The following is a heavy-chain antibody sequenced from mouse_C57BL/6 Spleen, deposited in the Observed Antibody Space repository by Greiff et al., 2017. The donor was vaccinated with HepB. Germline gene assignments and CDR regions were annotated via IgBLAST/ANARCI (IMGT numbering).Heavy chain of an antibody. CDR2: IDPSDSYT. V-gene: IGHV1-69*01. CDR3: ARKDYGSSYVYFDY. J-gene: IGHJ2*01. CDR1: GYTFTSYW. Sequence: QVQLKQPGAELVMPGASVKLSCKASGYTFTSYWMHWVKQRPGQGLEWIGEIDPSDSYTNYNQKFKGKSTLTVDKSSSTAYMQLSSLTSEDSAVYYCARKDYGSSYVYFDYWGQGTTLTVSS. D-gene: IGHD1-1*01.